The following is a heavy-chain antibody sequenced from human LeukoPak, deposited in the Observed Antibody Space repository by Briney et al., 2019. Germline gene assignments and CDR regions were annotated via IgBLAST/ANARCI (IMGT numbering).Heavy chain of an antibody. J-gene: IGHJ3*02. CDR2: IWYDGSNK. CDR3: ARSSGWYGLGAFDI. Sequence: VQPGRSLRLSCAASGFTLSSYGMHWVRQAPGKGLEWVAVIWYDGSNKYYADSVKGRFTISRDNSKNTLYLQMNSLRAEDTAVYYCARSSGWYGLGAFDIWGQGTMVTVSS. CDR1: GFTLSSYG. V-gene: IGHV3-33*01. D-gene: IGHD6-19*01.